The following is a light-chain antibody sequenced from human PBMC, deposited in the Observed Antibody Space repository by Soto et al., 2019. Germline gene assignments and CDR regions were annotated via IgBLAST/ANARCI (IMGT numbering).Light chain of an antibody. CDR2: DAS. J-gene: IGKJ5*01. V-gene: IGKV3-11*01. CDR1: QSLSSN. Sequence: EIVMTQSPATLSLSPGERATLSCRASQSLSSNLAWYQQKPGQAPRLLIYDASNRAAGIPARFSGSGSGTDFTLTISSLEPEDFAIYYCQQRQYWPPITFGQGTRLEIK. CDR3: QQRQYWPPIT.